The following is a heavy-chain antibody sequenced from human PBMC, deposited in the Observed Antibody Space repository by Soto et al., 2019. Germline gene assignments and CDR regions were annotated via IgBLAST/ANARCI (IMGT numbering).Heavy chain of an antibody. D-gene: IGHD6-19*01. CDR1: GFSFSNYA. CDR3: VREGSGWYSRGSFDF. V-gene: IGHV3-23*01. CDR2: ISGSGGSA. J-gene: IGHJ3*01. Sequence: EVQLLESGGGLVRPGGSLRLSCAASGFSFSNYAMKWVRQAPGKGLEWVSVISGSGGSASYADSVQGRFTISRDNSNNTLYPQMNSLRAEDTAIYSCVREGSGWYSRGSFDFWGRGTMVTVSS.